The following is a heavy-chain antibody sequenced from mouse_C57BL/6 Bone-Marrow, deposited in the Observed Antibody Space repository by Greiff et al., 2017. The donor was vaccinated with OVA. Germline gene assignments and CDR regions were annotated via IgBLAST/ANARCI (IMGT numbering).Heavy chain of an antibody. CDR3: ARSSYYGSWYYFDY. CDR1: GYTFTSYW. J-gene: IGHJ2*01. Sequence: QVQLKQPGTELVKPGASVKLSCKASGYTFTSYWMHWVKQRPGQGLEWIGNINPSNGGTNYNEKFKSKATLTVDKSSSTAYMQLSSLTSEDSAVYYCARSSYYGSWYYFDYWGQGTTLTVSS. V-gene: IGHV1-53*01. CDR2: INPSNGGT. D-gene: IGHD1-1*01.